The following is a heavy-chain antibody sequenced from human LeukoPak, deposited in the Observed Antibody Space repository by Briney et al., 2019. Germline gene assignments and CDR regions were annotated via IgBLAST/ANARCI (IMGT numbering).Heavy chain of an antibody. D-gene: IGHD3-22*01. V-gene: IGHV4-31*03. J-gene: IGHJ4*02. CDR3: SRGLDSRKLGY. CDR2: IHPSGML. CDR1: GASFNSDDQY. Sequence: KASETLSLTCTVSGASFNSDDQYWNWIRQSPGKGLEWIGSIHPSGMLYNNPSLESRVTMSRDTSKNRFSLNLNSVTAADTAVYFYSRGLDSRKLGYWGQGILVTVSS.